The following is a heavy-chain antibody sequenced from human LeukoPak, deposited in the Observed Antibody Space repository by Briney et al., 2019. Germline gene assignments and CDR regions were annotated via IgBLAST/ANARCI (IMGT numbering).Heavy chain of an antibody. J-gene: IGHJ4*02. CDR1: GYSISSGYY. V-gene: IGHV4-38-2*01. D-gene: IGHD2-21*01. CDR3: ARSYCGGDCRFDY. CDR2: IYHSGST. Sequence: PSETLSLTCAVPGYSISSGYYWGWIRQPPGKGLEWIGSIYHSGSTYYNPSLKSRVTISVDTSKNQFSLKLSSVTAADTAVYYCARSYCGGDCRFDYWGQGTLVTVSS.